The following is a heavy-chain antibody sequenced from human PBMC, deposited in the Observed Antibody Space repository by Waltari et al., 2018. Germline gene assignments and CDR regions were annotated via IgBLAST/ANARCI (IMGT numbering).Heavy chain of an antibody. CDR3: ARDYYDSSGYYLSAD. J-gene: IGHJ4*02. Sequence: EVQLVESGGGLIQPGGSLRLSCAASGFTVSSNYMSWVPQAPGKGLEWVSVIYSGGSTYYADSVKGRFTISRDNSKNTLYLQMNSLRAEDTAVYYCARDYYDSSGYYLSADWGQGTLVTVSS. D-gene: IGHD3-22*01. CDR1: GFTVSSNY. CDR2: IYSGGST. V-gene: IGHV3-53*01.